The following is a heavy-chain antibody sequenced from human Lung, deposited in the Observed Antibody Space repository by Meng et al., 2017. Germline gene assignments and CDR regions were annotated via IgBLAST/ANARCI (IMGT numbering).Heavy chain of an antibody. Sequence: SETLSLTCTVSGGSISSYYWSWIRQPPGKGLEWIGYIYYSGSTNYNPSLKSRVTISVDTSKNQFSLKLSSVTAADTAVYYCARSIAVAQFDYWGQGTLVNVSS. J-gene: IGHJ4*02. V-gene: IGHV4-59*01. D-gene: IGHD6-19*01. CDR1: GGSISSYY. CDR2: IYYSGST. CDR3: ARSIAVAQFDY.